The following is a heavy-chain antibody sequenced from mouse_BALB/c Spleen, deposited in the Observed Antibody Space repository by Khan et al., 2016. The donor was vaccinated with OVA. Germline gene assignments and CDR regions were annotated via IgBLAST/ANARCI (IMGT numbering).Heavy chain of an antibody. J-gene: IGHJ4*01. CDR2: IWAGGST. CDR3: ARFYDPYYALDY. Sequence: VQLQESGPGLVAPSQSLSITCSVSGFSLTSYGINWVRQPPGKGLEWLGVIWAGGSTNYNSALMSRLSISKDNAKNQVFLKMNSLQTDDTAMYYCARFYDPYYALDYWGPGTSVTVSS. D-gene: IGHD2-3*01. CDR1: GFSLTSYG. V-gene: IGHV2-9*02.